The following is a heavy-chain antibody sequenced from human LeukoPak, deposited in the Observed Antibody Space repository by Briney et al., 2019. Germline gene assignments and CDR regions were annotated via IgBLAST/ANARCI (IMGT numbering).Heavy chain of an antibody. CDR1: GGSFSPYY. D-gene: IGHD2-21*02. CDR3: ARGGFYYGGDCYVDY. CDR2: INHSGST. V-gene: IGHV4-34*01. Sequence: SETLSLTCAVYGGSFSPYYGSCIRQPPGKGLEWIGEINHSGSTNYNPSLKSRVTISVDTSKNQFSLRLSSVTAADTAVYYCARGGFYYGGDCYVDYWGQGTLVTVSS. J-gene: IGHJ4*02.